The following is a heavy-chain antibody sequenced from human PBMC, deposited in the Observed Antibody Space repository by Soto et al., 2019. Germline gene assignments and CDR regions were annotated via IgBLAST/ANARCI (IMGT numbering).Heavy chain of an antibody. CDR1: GFTVNSNY. V-gene: IGHV3-23*01. J-gene: IGHJ4*02. Sequence: GGSLRLSCAASGFTVNSNYMSWVRQAPGKGLEWVSAISGSGDSTYYADSVKGRFTISRDNSKNTLYLQMNSLRAEDTAVYYCAKDGYYYDSSGYFDYWGQGTLVTVSS. D-gene: IGHD3-22*01. CDR3: AKDGYYYDSSGYFDY. CDR2: ISGSGDST.